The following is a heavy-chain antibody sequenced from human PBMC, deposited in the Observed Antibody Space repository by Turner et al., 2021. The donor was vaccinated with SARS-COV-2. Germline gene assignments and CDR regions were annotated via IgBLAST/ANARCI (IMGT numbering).Heavy chain of an antibody. D-gene: IGHD3-10*01. CDR2: VYYDGET. J-gene: IGHJ4*02. CDR3: ARIFVAPSGNTTFDY. V-gene: IGHV4-31*03. Sequence: QVQLQESGPGLVKPSQTLSLTCSFSGASISTAGYYWGWIRQHPGKGLDWIGYVYYDGETYYNPSIKSRVTISLDRSKNQFSLKLSSVTAADTAIYYCARIFVAPSGNTTFDYWGQGTLVTVSS. CDR1: GASISTAGYY.